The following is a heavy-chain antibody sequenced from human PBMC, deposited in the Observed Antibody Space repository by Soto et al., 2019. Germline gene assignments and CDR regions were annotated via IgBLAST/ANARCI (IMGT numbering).Heavy chain of an antibody. CDR1: GFNFTSYA. CDR2: ISNDGSNY. J-gene: IGHJ6*02. V-gene: IGHV3-30-3*01. CDR3: ARGTTLAIFDYGMDV. Sequence: GVSLRLSCGAAGFNFTSYAMRCVRQNPGKGLEWVAVISNDGSNYYYADSVRGRFTISRDNTKNTLFLQMSSLRGEDSGVYYCARGTTLAIFDYGMDVWGQGTTVTVSS. D-gene: IGHD3-3*01.